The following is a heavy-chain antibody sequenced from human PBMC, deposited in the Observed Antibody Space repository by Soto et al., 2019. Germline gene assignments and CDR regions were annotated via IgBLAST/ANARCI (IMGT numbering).Heavy chain of an antibody. J-gene: IGHJ4*02. CDR3: ARDPGMDYGSGRDFDY. Sequence: ASVKVSCKASGYTFTSYGISWVRQAPGQGLEWMGWTSAYNGNTNYAQKLQGRVTMTTDTSTSTAYMELRSLRSDDTAVYYCARDPGMDYGSGRDFDYWGQGTLVTVSS. CDR1: GYTFTSYG. CDR2: TSAYNGNT. D-gene: IGHD3-10*01. V-gene: IGHV1-18*01.